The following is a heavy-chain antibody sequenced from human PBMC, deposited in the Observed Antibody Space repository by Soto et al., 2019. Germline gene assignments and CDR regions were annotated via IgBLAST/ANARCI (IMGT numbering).Heavy chain of an antibody. Sequence: QVQLVQSGAEVKKPGASVKVSCKASGYTFTSYDINWERQATGQGLEWMGRMNPISGNTGYAQKYQGRVTMTRNTSISTAYMELSSLRSEDTAVYYCARELGSYYGMDVWGQGTTVTVSS. CDR1: GYTFTSYD. D-gene: IGHD3-10*01. CDR2: MNPISGNT. CDR3: ARELGSYYGMDV. V-gene: IGHV1-8*01. J-gene: IGHJ6*02.